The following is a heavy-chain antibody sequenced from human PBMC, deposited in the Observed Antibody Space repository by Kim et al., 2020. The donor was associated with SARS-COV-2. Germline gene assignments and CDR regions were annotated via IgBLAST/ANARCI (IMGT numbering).Heavy chain of an antibody. V-gene: IGHV3-11*01. J-gene: IGHJ6*02. CDR1: GFTFSDYY. Sequence: GGSLRLSCAASGFTFSDYYMSWIRQAPGKGLEWVSYISSSGSTIYYADSVKGRFTISRDNAKNSLYLQMNSLRAEDTAVYYCARDQAPDYDFQEWPVDVWGQGTTVTVSS. CDR3: ARDQAPDYDFQEWPVDV. D-gene: IGHD3-3*01. CDR2: ISSSGSTI.